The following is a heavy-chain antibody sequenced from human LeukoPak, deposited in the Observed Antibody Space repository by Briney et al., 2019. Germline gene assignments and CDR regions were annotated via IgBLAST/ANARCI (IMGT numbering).Heavy chain of an antibody. V-gene: IGHV1-2*02. CDR1: GYTFTLYY. D-gene: IGHD2-15*01. CDR2: INPNSGGT. CDR3: ARPHCSGGSCPNWFDP. J-gene: IGHJ5*02. Sequence: ASVKVSCTASGYTFTLYYMHWVRQAPGQGLEWMGWINPNSGGTNYAQKFQGRVTMTRDTSISTAYMELSRLRSDDTAVYYCARPHCSGGSCPNWFDPWGQGTLVTVSS.